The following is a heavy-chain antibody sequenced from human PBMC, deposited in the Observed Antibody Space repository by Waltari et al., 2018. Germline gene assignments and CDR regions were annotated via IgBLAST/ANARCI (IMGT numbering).Heavy chain of an antibody. Sequence: QVQLVQSGAEVKKPGSSVKVSCKASGGTLRSYAISWVRQAPGPGLEWRGGFIPMFGKANYAQKLQGRVTITADESTSTAYMELSSLRSEDTAVYYCARTHCSSTSCYQGGGWFDPWGQGTLVTVSS. V-gene: IGHV1-69*01. CDR3: ARTHCSSTSCYQGGGWFDP. J-gene: IGHJ5*02. CDR1: GGTLRSYA. D-gene: IGHD2-2*01. CDR2: FIPMFGKA.